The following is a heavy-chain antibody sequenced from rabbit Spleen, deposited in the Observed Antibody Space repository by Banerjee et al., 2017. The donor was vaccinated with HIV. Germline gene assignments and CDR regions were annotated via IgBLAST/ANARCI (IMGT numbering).Heavy chain of an antibody. Sequence: QSLEESGGDLVKPGASLTLTCKASGIDFSTYYYMCWVRQAPGKGLEWIACIDSGSSGFTYFASWAKGRFTISKTSSTTVTLQMTSLAAADTATYFCARDSASSFSSYGMDLWGPGTLVTVS. CDR1: GIDFSTYYY. CDR3: ARDSASSFSSYGMDL. D-gene: IGHD8-1*01. V-gene: IGHV1S40*01. J-gene: IGHJ6*01. CDR2: IDSGSSGFT.